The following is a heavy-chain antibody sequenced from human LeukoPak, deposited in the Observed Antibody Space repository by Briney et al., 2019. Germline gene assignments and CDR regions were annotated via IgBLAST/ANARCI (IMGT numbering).Heavy chain of an antibody. D-gene: IGHD4-11*01. V-gene: IGHV1-18*01. CDR2: ISTSKGDT. CDR1: GYTFTSHG. J-gene: IGHJ4*02. CDR3: AREWPTGITDY. Sequence: ASVKVSCKTSGYTFTSHGISWVRQAPGQGLEWMGWISTSKGDTNYAQKFKGRLTMTTDRSTYTAYMELRSLSSDDTAVYYLAREWPTGITDYWGQGTLVNVSS.